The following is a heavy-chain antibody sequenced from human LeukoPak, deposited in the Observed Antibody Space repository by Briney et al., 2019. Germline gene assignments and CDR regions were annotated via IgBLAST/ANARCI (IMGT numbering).Heavy chain of an antibody. D-gene: IGHD5-18*01. V-gene: IGHV3-23*01. CDR1: GFSFRSYA. CDR3: AKANWVSSADTVV. CDR2: LRGGGET. Sequence: GGSLRLSCAASGFSFRSYAMSWVRQAPARGLEWVSSLRGGGETFYADSVKGRFTLSRDESRNTVYLEMNNLRVEDTAVYFCAKANWVSSADTVVWGQGTLVTVSS. J-gene: IGHJ1*01.